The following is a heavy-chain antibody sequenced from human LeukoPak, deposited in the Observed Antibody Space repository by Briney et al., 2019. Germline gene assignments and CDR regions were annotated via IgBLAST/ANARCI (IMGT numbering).Heavy chain of an antibody. D-gene: IGHD1-26*01. CDR1: GFTFSNYA. Sequence: GGSLRLSCAASGFTFSNYAMSWVRQAPGKGLEWVSDISGSGDSTNYADFVKGQFTISRDNSKNTLYLQMNSLRAEDTAIYYCAKSRGSYWVPEFDYWGQGTLVTVSS. CDR2: ISGSGDST. J-gene: IGHJ4*02. CDR3: AKSRGSYWVPEFDY. V-gene: IGHV3-23*01.